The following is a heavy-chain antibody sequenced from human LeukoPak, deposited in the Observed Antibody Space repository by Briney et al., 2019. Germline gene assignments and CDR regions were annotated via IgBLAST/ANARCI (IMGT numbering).Heavy chain of an antibody. J-gene: IGHJ4*02. D-gene: IGHD3-22*01. CDR2: ISAYNGNT. CDR3: ASDPRYYYDSSGYYPFDY. CDR1: GYTFTSYG. Sequence: ASVKVSCKASGYTFTSYGISWVRQAPGQGLEWMGWISAYNGNTNYAQKLQGRVTMTTDTSTSTAYMELRSLRSDDTAVYYCASDPRYYYDSSGYYPFDYWGQGTLVTVSS. V-gene: IGHV1-18*01.